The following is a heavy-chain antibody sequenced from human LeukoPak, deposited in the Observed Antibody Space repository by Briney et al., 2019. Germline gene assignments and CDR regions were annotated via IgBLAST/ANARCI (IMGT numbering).Heavy chain of an antibody. D-gene: IGHD3-22*01. CDR1: GYTFTSYG. CDR3: ARDMDSSGYTFDY. J-gene: IGHJ4*02. Sequence: ASVKVSCKPSGYTFTSYGMHWVRQAPGQRLEWMGWINGGNGDAKYSQKFQGRVTIIRDTSASTGYMELSSLRSEDTAVYYCARDMDSSGYTFDYWGQGTLVTVSS. CDR2: INGGNGDA. V-gene: IGHV1-3*01.